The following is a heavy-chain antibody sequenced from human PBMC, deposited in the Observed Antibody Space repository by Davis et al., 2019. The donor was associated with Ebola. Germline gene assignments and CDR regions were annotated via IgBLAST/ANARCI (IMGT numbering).Heavy chain of an antibody. Sequence: GESLKISCEASGFSFTNYAMNWVRQGPGQGLEWVSGISGAGHNTYHADSVKGRFTISRDNSKNTLYLQMNSLSADDTAVYYCATCGFCISSSGIDYRGQGTLVTVSS. CDR2: ISGAGHNT. J-gene: IGHJ4*02. CDR3: ATCGFCISSSGIDY. D-gene: IGHD6-19*01. V-gene: IGHV3-23*01. CDR1: GFSFTNYA.